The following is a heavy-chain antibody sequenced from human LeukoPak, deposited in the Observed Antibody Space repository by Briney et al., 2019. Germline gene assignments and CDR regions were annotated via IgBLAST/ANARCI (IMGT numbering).Heavy chain of an antibody. V-gene: IGHV3-74*01. CDR3: ARGPDSYGSFDY. CDR2: INSDGSST. CDR1: GFTFISYW. J-gene: IGHJ4*02. D-gene: IGHD5-18*01. Sequence: PGGSLRLSCAASGFTFISYWMHWVRQAPGKGLVWVSRINSDGSSTTYADSVKGRFTISRDNAKNTLYLQINSLRAEDTAVYYCARGPDSYGSFDYWGQGTLVTVSS.